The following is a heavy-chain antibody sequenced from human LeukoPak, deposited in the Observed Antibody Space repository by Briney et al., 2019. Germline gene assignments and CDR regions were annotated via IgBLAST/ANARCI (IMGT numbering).Heavy chain of an antibody. V-gene: IGHV4-4*07. J-gene: IGHJ4*02. D-gene: IGHD1-1*01. Sequence: SETLSLTCTVSGYSISSGYYWSWIRQPAGKGLEWIGRIYISGSTNYNPSLKSRVTMSVDTSKNQFSLKLSSVTAADTAVYYCARDRGTWNDDGFDYWGQGTLVTVSS. CDR1: GYSISSGYY. CDR3: ARDRGTWNDDGFDY. CDR2: IYISGST.